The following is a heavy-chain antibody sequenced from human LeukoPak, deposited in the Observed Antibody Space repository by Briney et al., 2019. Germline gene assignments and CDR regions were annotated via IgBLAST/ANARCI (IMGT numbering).Heavy chain of an antibody. D-gene: IGHD5-12*01. J-gene: IGHJ6*03. CDR2: IKQDGSEK. CDR3: ARDEIVATTKANYYYYMDV. CDR1: GFTLSSYW. V-gene: IGHV3-7*01. Sequence: AGGSLRLSCAASGFTLSSYWMSWVRQAPGKGLEWVANIKQDGSEKYYVDSVKGRFTISRDNAKNSLYLQMNSLRAEDTAVYYCARDEIVATTKANYYYYMDVWGKGTTVTISS.